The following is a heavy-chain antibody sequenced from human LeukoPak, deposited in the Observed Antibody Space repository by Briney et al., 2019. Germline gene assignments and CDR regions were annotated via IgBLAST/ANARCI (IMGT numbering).Heavy chain of an antibody. D-gene: IGHD6-19*01. CDR3: ARSSSRGMDFRH. CDR1: GFNVETNY. V-gene: IGHV3-66*01. Sequence: GGSLGLSCVVFGFNVETNYRSWVRQAPGKGLEWVSVIRSGGTTHYADSVKGRFTISRDDSKNTLFLQMTSLRAEDTAVYYCARSSSRGMDFRHWGQGTLVTVSS. J-gene: IGHJ1*01. CDR2: IRSGGTT.